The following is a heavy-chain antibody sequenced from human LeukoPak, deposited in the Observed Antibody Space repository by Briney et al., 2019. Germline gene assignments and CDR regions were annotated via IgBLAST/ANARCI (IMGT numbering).Heavy chain of an antibody. J-gene: IGHJ4*02. Sequence: GGSLRLSCAASGFTFSSYGMHWVRQAPGKGLEWVAVISYDGSNKYYADSVKGQFTISRDNSKNTLYLQMNSLRAEDTAVYYCARAYYYDSSGYYFEYGYWGQGTLVTVSS. CDR2: ISYDGSNK. CDR1: GFTFSSYG. CDR3: ARAYYYDSSGYYFEYGY. V-gene: IGHV3-30*03. D-gene: IGHD3-22*01.